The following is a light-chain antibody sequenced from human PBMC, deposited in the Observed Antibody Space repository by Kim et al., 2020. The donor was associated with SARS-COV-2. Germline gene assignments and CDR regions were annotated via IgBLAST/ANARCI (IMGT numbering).Light chain of an antibody. CDR1: QSISSW. J-gene: IGKJ1*01. Sequence: SVGDRVTITCRASQSISSWLAWYQPTPGKAPKLLVYKASSLESGVPSRFSGSGCGTEFTLTISSLQPDDFATNYCQQYNSYSPWPFGQGTKVDIK. CDR2: KAS. V-gene: IGKV1-5*03. CDR3: QQYNSYSPWP.